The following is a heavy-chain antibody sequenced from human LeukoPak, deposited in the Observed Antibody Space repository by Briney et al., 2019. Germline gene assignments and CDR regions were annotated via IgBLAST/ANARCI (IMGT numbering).Heavy chain of an antibody. CDR2: VYPTDSDT. V-gene: IGHV5-51*01. Sequence: GESLKISCKGSGYSFTSYWIGWVRQMPGKGLEWMGIVYPTDSDTRYSPSFQGQVTISADKSISTAYLQWSSLKASDTAIYYCARVHGDLESLFDYWGQGTLVTVSS. CDR1: GYSFTSYW. J-gene: IGHJ4*02. CDR3: ARVHGDLESLFDY. D-gene: IGHD4-17*01.